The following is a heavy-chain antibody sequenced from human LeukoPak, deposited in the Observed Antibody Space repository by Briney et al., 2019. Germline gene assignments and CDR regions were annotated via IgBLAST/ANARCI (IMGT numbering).Heavy chain of an antibody. J-gene: IGHJ3*02. V-gene: IGHV4-4*07. Sequence: PSETLSLTCTVSGGSISSYYWSWIRQPAGKGLEWIGRIYTSGSTNYNPSLKSRVTMSVDTSKNQFSLKLSSVTAADTAVYYCARDPEVIAHDAFDIWGQGTMVTVSS. CDR3: ARDPEVIAHDAFDI. CDR2: IYTSGST. D-gene: IGHD2-21*01. CDR1: GGSISSYY.